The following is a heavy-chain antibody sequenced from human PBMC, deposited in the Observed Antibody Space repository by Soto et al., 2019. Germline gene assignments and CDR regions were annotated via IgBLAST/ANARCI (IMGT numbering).Heavy chain of an antibody. D-gene: IGHD2-15*01. J-gene: IGHJ6*02. Sequence: QVQLVESGGGVVQPGRSLRLSCAASGFTFSSYAMHWVRQAPGKGLEWVAVISYDGSNKYYADSVKGRFTISRDNSKNPLYLQMNSLRAEDTAVYYCARDREIVGVVAAPWTNYYYGMDVWGQGTTVTVSS. V-gene: IGHV3-30-3*01. CDR1: GFTFSSYA. CDR3: ARDREIVGVVAAPWTNYYYGMDV. CDR2: ISYDGSNK.